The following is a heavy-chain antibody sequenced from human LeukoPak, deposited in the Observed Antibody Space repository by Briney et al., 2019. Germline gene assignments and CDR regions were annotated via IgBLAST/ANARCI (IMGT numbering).Heavy chain of an antibody. D-gene: IGHD3-10*01. CDR1: GFTFSSYA. V-gene: IGHV3-23*01. CDR2: ISGSGGST. Sequence: PGGSLRLSCAASGFTFSSYAMSWVRQAPGKGLEWVSAISGSGGSTYYADSVKGRFTISRDNSKNTLYLQMNSLKTEDTAVYYCTTAPMVRGGTYYYYYMDVWGKGTTVTVSS. CDR3: TTAPMVRGGTYYYYYMDV. J-gene: IGHJ6*03.